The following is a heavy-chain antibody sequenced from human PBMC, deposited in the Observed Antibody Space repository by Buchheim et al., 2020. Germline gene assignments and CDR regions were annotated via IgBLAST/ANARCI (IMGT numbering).Heavy chain of an antibody. CDR2: IYYSGST. Sequence: QLQLQESGPGLVKPSETLSLTCTVSGGSISSSSYYWGWIRQPPGKGLEWIGSIYYSGSTYYNPSLKSRVSISVDTTKNQFSLKLSSVTAADTAVYYCARVRYSYGYIFDYWGQGTL. CDR1: GGSISSSSYY. V-gene: IGHV4-39*07. J-gene: IGHJ4*02. CDR3: ARVRYSYGYIFDY. D-gene: IGHD5-18*01.